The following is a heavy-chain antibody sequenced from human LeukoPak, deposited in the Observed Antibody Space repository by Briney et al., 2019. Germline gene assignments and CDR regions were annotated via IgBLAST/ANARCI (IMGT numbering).Heavy chain of an antibody. CDR2: INPKSGAA. D-gene: IGHD6-13*01. CDR1: GYTFTGYY. Sequence: ASVKVPCKASGYTFTGYYMHWVRQAPGQGLEWLGWINPKSGAADYAQQFRGRVTMTRDTSINTDYMEMKRVTSDDTAVYYCARGAEAETSPLDFWGQGTLVIVS. CDR3: ARGAEAETSPLDF. V-gene: IGHV1-2*02. J-gene: IGHJ4*02.